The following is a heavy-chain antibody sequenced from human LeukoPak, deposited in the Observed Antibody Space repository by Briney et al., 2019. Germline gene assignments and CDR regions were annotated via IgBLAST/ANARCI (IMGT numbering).Heavy chain of an antibody. V-gene: IGHV3-23*01. J-gene: IGHJ4*02. CDR2: ISSSGDFI. CDR1: GFTFTTYS. Sequence: PGGSLRLSCVASGFTFTTYSMNWVRLAPGKGLEWVSSISSSGDFIHHADSVKGRFTISRDNSKNTLYLQMNSLRAEDTAVYYCAKTGPNYDILTGYYSSLWFDYWGQGTLVTISS. D-gene: IGHD3-9*01. CDR3: AKTGPNYDILTGYYSSLWFDY.